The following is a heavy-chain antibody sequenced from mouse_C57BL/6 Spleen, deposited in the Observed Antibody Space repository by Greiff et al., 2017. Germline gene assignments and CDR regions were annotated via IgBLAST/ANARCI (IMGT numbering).Heavy chain of an antibody. CDR2: INYDGSST. V-gene: IGHV5-16*01. Sequence: EVMLVESEGGLVQPGSSMKLSCTASGFTFSDYYMAWVRQVPDKGLEWVANINYDGSSTYYLDSLKSRFIISRDNAKNILYLQMSSLKSEDTATYYCARDYNAMDYWGQGTSVTVSS. CDR1: GFTFSDYY. D-gene: IGHD2-12*01. J-gene: IGHJ4*01. CDR3: ARDYNAMDY.